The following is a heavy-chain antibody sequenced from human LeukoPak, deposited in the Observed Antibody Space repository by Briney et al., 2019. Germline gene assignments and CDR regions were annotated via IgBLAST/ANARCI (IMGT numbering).Heavy chain of an antibody. CDR1: GGSISSYY. J-gene: IGHJ4*02. V-gene: IGHV4-4*09. CDR3: ARRQTYFDY. Sequence: SETLSLTCTVSGGSISSYYWSWIRQPPGKGLEWIGYIYTSGSTNYNPSLKSRVTMSVDTSKNQFSLKLSSVTAADTAVYYCARRQTYFDYWGQGTLVTVSS. CDR2: IYTSGST.